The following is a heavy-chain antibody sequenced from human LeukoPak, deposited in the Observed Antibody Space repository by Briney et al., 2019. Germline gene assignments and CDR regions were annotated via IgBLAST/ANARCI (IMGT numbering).Heavy chain of an antibody. CDR1: GYTFTDYY. CDR3: ARANFLYCSSSTCLFDY. D-gene: IGHD2-2*01. Sequence: ASVKVSCKASGYTFTDYYMHWVRQAPGQGFEWMGWINPNDGDTNYAQKFQGRVTMTRDTSISTAHMEVSRLRSDDTAVYYCARANFLYCSSSTCLFDYWGPGTLVTVSS. J-gene: IGHJ4*02. CDR2: INPNDGDT. V-gene: IGHV1-2*02.